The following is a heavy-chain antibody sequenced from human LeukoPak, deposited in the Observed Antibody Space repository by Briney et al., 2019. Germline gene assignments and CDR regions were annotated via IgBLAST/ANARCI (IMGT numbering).Heavy chain of an antibody. J-gene: IGHJ3*02. D-gene: IGHD2-2*01. CDR2: INPNSGGT. CDR1: GYTFTGYY. V-gene: IGHV1-2*04. Sequence: ASVKVSCKASGYTFTGYYMHWVRQAPGQGLEWMGWINPNSGGTNYAQKFQGWVTMTRDTSISTAYMELSRLRSDDTAVYYCARDQVPGLYCSSTSCYAGFAFDIWGQGTMVTVSS. CDR3: ARDQVPGLYCSSTSCYAGFAFDI.